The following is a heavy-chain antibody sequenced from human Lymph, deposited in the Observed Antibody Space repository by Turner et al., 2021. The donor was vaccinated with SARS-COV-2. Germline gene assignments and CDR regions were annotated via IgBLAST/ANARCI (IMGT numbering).Heavy chain of an antibody. CDR1: RFTFSAYA. CDR3: ASDFGGYLGY. J-gene: IGHJ4*02. D-gene: IGHD3-16*01. V-gene: IGHV3-30-3*01. Sequence: QGQLVEPGGGVVKLRRPLRLSCASSRFTFSAYAMHWVRQAPGKWLGWVSLISYHRNNKSFSDSVNGRFTISRDNSKNTLYLHMNSLTTDDTAVYYCASDFGGYLGYWGQGTLVTVSS. CDR2: ISYHRNNK.